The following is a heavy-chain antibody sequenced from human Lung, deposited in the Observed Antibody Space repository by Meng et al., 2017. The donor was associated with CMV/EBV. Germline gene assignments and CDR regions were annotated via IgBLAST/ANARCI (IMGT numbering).Heavy chain of an antibody. J-gene: IGHJ3*02. CDR3: ARKVFRASDAFDI. Sequence: ASVXVSXKASGYTFTGYYLHWVRQAPGQGLEWMGWINSKIGDANYTQKFQGRVTVTRDTSISTAYMELKRLTYDDTAVYFCARKVFRASDAFDIWGGGPMVTVSS. CDR2: INSKIGDA. CDR1: GYTFTGYY. V-gene: IGHV1-2*02.